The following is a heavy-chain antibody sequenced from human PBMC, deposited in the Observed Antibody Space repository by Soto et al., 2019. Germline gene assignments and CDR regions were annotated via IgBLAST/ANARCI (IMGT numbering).Heavy chain of an antibody. D-gene: IGHD3-3*01. CDR1: GYSFTSYG. CDR2: ITAENGNT. Sequence: QIQLVQSGAEVKKPGASVKVSCKASGYSFTSYGITWVRQAPGQGPEWLGWITAENGNTNYAQKFQGRGTMTTDTSTNAACMSLQGLSSAHTAGYYFVTVVLEWLAPSGFDYWCQGNIVSVSS. J-gene: IGHJ4*02. V-gene: IGHV1-18*04. CDR3: VTVVLEWLAPSGFDY.